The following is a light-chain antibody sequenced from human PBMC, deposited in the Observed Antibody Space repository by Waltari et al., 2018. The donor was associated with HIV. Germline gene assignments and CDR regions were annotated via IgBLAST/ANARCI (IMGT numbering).Light chain of an antibody. CDR2: EVT. V-gene: IGLV2-8*01. CDR3: SSYGDSLRVL. J-gene: IGLJ3*02. Sequence: QSALTQPPSASGSLGQSVTISSTGSSSAIGAYDSVSLFQQPPRSAPNLLLYEVTRRPSSVSDRFSCSRSGSTAFLTVAGLQPDDEATYFCSSYGDSLRVLFGGGTNVTVL. CDR1: SSAIGAYDS.